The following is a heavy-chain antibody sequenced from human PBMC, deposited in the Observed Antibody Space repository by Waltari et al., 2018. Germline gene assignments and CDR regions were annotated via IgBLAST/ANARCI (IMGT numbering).Heavy chain of an antibody. CDR1: GFTFSRYW. Sequence: EVQLVESGGGLVQPGGSLRLSCAASGFTFSRYWMIWVRQAQGKGLEWVANIKQDGSEKYYVDSVKGRFTISRDNAKNSLYLQMNSLRAEDTAVYYCARVGRGEAFDIWGQGTMVTVSS. CDR3: ARVGRGEAFDI. V-gene: IGHV3-7*01. D-gene: IGHD3-10*01. CDR2: IKQDGSEK. J-gene: IGHJ3*02.